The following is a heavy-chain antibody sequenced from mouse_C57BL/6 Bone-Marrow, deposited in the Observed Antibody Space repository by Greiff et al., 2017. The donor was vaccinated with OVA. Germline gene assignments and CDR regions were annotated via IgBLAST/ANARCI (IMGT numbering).Heavy chain of an antibody. J-gene: IGHJ2*01. CDR2: IDPENGDT. V-gene: IGHV14-4*01. CDR3: TFYFFDY. CDR1: GFNIKDDY. Sequence: EVQLQESGAELVRPGASVKLSCTASGFNIKDDYMPWVKQRPEQGLEWIGWIDPENGDTEYASKFQGKATITADTSSNTAYLQLSSLTSEDTAVYYCTFYFFDYWGQGTTLTVSS.